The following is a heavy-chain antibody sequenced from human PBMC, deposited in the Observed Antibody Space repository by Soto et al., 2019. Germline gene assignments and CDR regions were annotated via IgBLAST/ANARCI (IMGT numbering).Heavy chain of an antibody. V-gene: IGHV4-30-4*01. CDR3: ARVGYCSGGSCYGPKGTACDI. CDR2: IYYSGST. J-gene: IGHJ3*02. D-gene: IGHD2-15*01. CDR1: GGSIYSGDYQ. Sequence: QVQLQESGPGLVKPSQTLSLTCTVSGGSIYSGDYQWSWIRQPPGKGLEWIGYIYYSGSTDYNPSLKNRNSTSIDMSKNQFPPKLTSVTAADTAVYYCARVGYCSGGSCYGPKGTACDIWGQGTMVTVSS.